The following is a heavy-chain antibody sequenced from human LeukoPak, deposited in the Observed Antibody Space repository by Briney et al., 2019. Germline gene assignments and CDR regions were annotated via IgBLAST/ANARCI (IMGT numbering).Heavy chain of an antibody. D-gene: IGHD1-7*01. Sequence: GGSLRLSCAASGFTFSSYWMHWVRQAPGKGLVWVSRINSDGSRKRYADSVKGRFTISRDNAKDTLYLQMNTLRAEDTAVYYCSRVPNNNWNYYFDPWGQGTLVTVSS. J-gene: IGHJ5*02. CDR2: INSDGSRK. CDR1: GFTFSSYW. V-gene: IGHV3-74*01. CDR3: SRVPNNNWNYYFDP.